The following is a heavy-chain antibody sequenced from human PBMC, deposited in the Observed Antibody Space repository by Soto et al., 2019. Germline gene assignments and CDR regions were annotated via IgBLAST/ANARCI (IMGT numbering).Heavy chain of an antibody. D-gene: IGHD5-12*01. CDR3: ARGRDGYNYFDY. V-gene: IGHV4-30-2*05. CDR1: GGSISSGGYS. J-gene: IGHJ4*02. CDR2: IYYSGST. Sequence: SETLSLTCAVSGGSISSGGYSWSWIRQPPGKGLEWIGYIYYSGSTYYNPSLKSRVTISVDTSKSQFSLKLSSVTAADTAVYDCARGRDGYNYFDYWGQGTLVTVSS.